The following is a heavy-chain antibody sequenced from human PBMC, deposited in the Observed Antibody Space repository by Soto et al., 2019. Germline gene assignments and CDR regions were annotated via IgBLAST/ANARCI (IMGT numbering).Heavy chain of an antibody. Sequence: GGSLRLSCSASGFTFSSYAMHWVRQAPGKGLEYVSAISSNGGSTYYADSLKGRFTISRDNSKNTLYLQMSSLRAEDTAVYYCVSPGYSSGWYSPEYFQHWGQGTLVTVSS. CDR2: ISSNGGST. D-gene: IGHD6-19*01. CDR1: GFTFSSYA. CDR3: VSPGYSSGWYSPEYFQH. J-gene: IGHJ1*01. V-gene: IGHV3-64D*08.